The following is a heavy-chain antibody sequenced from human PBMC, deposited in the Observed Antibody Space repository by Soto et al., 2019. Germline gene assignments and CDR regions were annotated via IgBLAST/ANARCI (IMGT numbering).Heavy chain of an antibody. V-gene: IGHV3-23*01. D-gene: IGHD6-19*01. CDR3: AKDLCIYCSGSCYFDY. J-gene: IGHJ4*02. Sequence: PGGSLRLSCAASGFTFTTYVVSWVRQAPGKGLEWVSTISDSGGSTYYADSVKGRFTISRDNSKNTLYLQMNSLRADDTAVYYCAKDLCIYCSGSCYFDYWGQGTLVTVSS. CDR2: ISDSGGST. CDR1: GFTFTTYV.